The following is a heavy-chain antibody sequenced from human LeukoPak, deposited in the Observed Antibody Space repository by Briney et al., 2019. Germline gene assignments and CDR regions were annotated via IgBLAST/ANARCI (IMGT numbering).Heavy chain of an antibody. CDR1: GFTFSSYA. CDR3: AKDPAAAEGLYYFDY. V-gene: IGHV3-23*01. CDR2: ISGSGGST. D-gene: IGHD6-25*01. Sequence: PGGSLRLSCAASGFTFSSYAMSWVRQAPGKGLEWVSAISGSGGSTYYADSVKGRFTISRDNSKNTLYLQMNSLRAEDTAVYYCAKDPAAAEGLYYFDYWGQGTLVTVSS. J-gene: IGHJ4*02.